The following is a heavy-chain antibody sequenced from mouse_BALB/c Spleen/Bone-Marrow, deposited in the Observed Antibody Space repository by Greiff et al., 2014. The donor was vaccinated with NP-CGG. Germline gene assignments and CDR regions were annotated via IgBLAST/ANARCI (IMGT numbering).Heavy chain of an antibody. V-gene: IGHV1-69*02. CDR1: GYTFTNYW. Sequence: VQLQQSGAEVVKPGASVKVSCKASGYTFTNYWMQWVNQRPGQGLEWIGEIEPSDSYTNYNQDFKGKATLTVDKSSSTAYMQLSSLTSEDSAVYYCARGRTTVVSDYWGQGTSLTVSS. CDR2: IEPSDSYT. D-gene: IGHD1-1*01. CDR3: ARGRTTVVSDY. J-gene: IGHJ2*02.